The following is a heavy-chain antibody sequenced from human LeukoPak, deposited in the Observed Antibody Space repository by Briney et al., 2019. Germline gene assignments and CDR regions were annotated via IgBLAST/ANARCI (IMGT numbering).Heavy chain of an antibody. V-gene: IGHV3-49*04. CDR3: TRWIQLWTYFDY. CDR2: IRSKAYGGTT. CDR1: GFTFSSYW. D-gene: IGHD5-18*01. J-gene: IGHJ4*02. Sequence: QSGGSLRLSCAASGFTFSSYWMSWVRQAPGKGLEWVGFIRSKAYGGTTEYAASVKGRFTISRDDSKSIAYLQMNSLKTEDTAVYYCTRWIQLWTYFDYWGQGTLVTVSS.